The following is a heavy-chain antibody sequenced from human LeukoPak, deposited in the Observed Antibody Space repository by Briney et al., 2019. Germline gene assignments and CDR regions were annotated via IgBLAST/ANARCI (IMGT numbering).Heavy chain of an antibody. D-gene: IGHD2-2*02. CDR3: ARDPRYCSSTSCYTNCYYMDV. CDR1: GYTFTGYY. J-gene: IGHJ6*03. V-gene: IGHV1-2*02. Sequence: ASVKVSCKASGYTFTGYYMHWVRQAPGQGLEWMGWINPNSGGSNYAQKFQGRVTMTRDTSTSTAYMELSRLRSDDTAVYYCARDPRYCSSTSCYTNCYYMDVWGKGTTVTVSS. CDR2: INPNSGGS.